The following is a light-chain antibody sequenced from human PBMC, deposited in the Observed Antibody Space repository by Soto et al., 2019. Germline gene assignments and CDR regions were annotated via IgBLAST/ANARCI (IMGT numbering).Light chain of an antibody. CDR1: SSDVGGYNY. CDR3: SSYTNRGTLDI. V-gene: IGLV2-14*01. CDR2: DVS. J-gene: IGLJ1*01. Sequence: QSVLTQPASVSGSPGQSITISCTGTSSDVGGYNYVSWYQQHPGKAPKLMIYDVSDRPSGVSNRFSGSKSGNTASLTISGPQAEDEADYYCSSYTNRGTLDIFGTRTKVTVL.